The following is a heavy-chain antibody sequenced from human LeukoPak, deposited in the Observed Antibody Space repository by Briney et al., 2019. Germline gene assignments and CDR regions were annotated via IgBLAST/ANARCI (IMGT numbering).Heavy chain of an antibody. D-gene: IGHD1-1*01. CDR2: ISYDGSNK. J-gene: IGHJ4*02. V-gene: IGHV3-30*04. Sequence: QSGGSLRLSCAASGFTFSSYAMHWVRQAPGKGLEWVAVISYDGSNKYYADSVKGRFTISRDNSKNTLYLQMNSLRAEDTAVYYCARDLNVLWGQGTLVTVSS. CDR1: GFTFSSYA. CDR3: ARDLNVL.